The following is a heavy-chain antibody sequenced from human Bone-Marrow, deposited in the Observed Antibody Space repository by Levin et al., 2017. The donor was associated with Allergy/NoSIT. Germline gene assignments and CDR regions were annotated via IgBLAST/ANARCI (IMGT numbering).Heavy chain of an antibody. CDR3: AKELLKELLARGYGMDV. Sequence: GGSLRLSCAASGFTFSSYAMSWVRQAPGKGLEWVSAISGSGGSTYYADSVKGRFTISRDNSKNTLYLQMNSLRAEDTAVYYCAKELLKELLARGYGMDVWGQGTTVTVSS. CDR1: GFTFSSYA. CDR2: ISGSGGST. V-gene: IGHV3-23*01. J-gene: IGHJ6*02. D-gene: IGHD1-26*01.